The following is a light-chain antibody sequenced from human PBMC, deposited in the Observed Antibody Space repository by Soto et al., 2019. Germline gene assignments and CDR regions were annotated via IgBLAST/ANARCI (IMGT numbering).Light chain of an antibody. CDR2: WGS. Sequence: DIVMTQSPLSLPVTPGEPASISCRSSQSLLYSTGNNHLDWYLQKPGQPPQLLIYWGSNRASGVPGRFRGSGSGTDFTLKISRVEADDVGVSYCMQGRQLPATFGQGTRLDIK. CDR3: MQGRQLPAT. J-gene: IGKJ5*01. V-gene: IGKV2-28*01. CDR1: QSLLYSTGNNH.